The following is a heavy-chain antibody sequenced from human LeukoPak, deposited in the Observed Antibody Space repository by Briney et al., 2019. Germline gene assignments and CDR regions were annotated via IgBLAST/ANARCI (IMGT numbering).Heavy chain of an antibody. CDR1: GYTFTSYG. Sequence: GASVKVSCKASGYTFTSYGISWVRQAPGQGLEWVGWISAYNGNTNYAQKLQGRVTMTTDTSTSTAYMELRSLRSDDTAVYYCARDLAASGLSGWYYWGQGTLVTVSS. CDR2: ISAYNGNT. D-gene: IGHD6-19*01. CDR3: ARDLAASGLSGWYY. V-gene: IGHV1-18*01. J-gene: IGHJ4*02.